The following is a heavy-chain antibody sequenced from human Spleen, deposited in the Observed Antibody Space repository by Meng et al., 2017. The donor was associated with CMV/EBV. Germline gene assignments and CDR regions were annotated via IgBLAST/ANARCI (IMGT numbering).Heavy chain of an antibody. CDR1: GFTFSSYW. CDR2: VSSDGSST. D-gene: IGHD2-15*01. CDR3: AKYRDCGGGTCYSDYYYGMAV. V-gene: IGHV3-74*01. J-gene: IGHJ6*02. Sequence: GGSLRLSCAGSGFTFSSYWMHWVRQAPGKGLVWVSRVSSDGSSTNYADSVKGRFTISRDNAKNALYLQMNSLRAEDTAIYYCAKYRDCGGGTCYSDYYYGMAVWGRGTTVTVSS.